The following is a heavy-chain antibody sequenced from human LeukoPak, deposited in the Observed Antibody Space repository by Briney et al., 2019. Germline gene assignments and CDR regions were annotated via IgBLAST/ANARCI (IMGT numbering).Heavy chain of an antibody. Sequence: GGTLRLSCAASGFTFSSYGMSWVRQAPGKGLEWVSAISGSGGSTYYADSVKGRLTISRDNSKNTLYLQMNSLRAEDTAVYYCARDGRGYYDSSGYYNYYYYMDVWGKGTTVTVSS. CDR1: GFTFSSYG. CDR3: ARDGRGYYDSSGYYNYYYYMDV. J-gene: IGHJ6*03. CDR2: ISGSGGST. D-gene: IGHD3-22*01. V-gene: IGHV3-23*01.